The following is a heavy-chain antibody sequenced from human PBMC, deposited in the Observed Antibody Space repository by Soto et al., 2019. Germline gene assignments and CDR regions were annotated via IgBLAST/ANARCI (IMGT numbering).Heavy chain of an antibody. V-gene: IGHV4-30-2*01. CDR1: GGSISSGGYS. J-gene: IGHJ5*02. CDR3: ARRYCSSTSCYSFDP. CDR2: IYHSGST. Sequence: QLQLQESGSGLVKPSQTLSLTCAVSGGSISSGGYSWSWIRQPPGKGLEWIGYIYHSGSTYYNPSLKSRVTISVDRSKYQFSLKLSSVTAADTAVYYCARRYCSSTSCYSFDPWGQGTLVTVSS. D-gene: IGHD2-2*01.